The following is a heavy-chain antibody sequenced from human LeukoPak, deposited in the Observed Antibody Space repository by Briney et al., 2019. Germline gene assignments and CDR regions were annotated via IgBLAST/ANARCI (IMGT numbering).Heavy chain of an antibody. CDR1: GGSFSGYY. J-gene: IGHJ4*02. Sequence: TETLSLTCAVYGGSFSGYYWSWIRQPPGKGLEWIGEINHSGSTNYNPSLKSRVTISVDTSKNQFSLKLSSVTAADTAVYYCVRGLLKLLRLFDYWGQGTLVTVSS. V-gene: IGHV4-34*01. D-gene: IGHD3-22*01. CDR2: INHSGST. CDR3: VRGLLKLLRLFDY.